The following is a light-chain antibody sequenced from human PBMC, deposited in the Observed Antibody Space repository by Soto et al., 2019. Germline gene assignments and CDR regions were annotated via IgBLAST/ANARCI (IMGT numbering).Light chain of an antibody. Sequence: EIVLTQSPGTVSLSPGERATLSVRASQSLSNSYLAWYQQKPGQAPRLLIYGASSRATGIPDRFSGSGSGTDFALTISRLKPEDFATYYCQQLNSYLITFGQGTLLEI. CDR1: QSLSNSY. CDR2: GAS. V-gene: IGKV3-20*01. J-gene: IGKJ5*01. CDR3: QQLNSYLIT.